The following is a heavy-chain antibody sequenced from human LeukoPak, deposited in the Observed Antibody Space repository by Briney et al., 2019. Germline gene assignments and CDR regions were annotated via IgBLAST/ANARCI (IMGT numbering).Heavy chain of an antibody. J-gene: IGHJ3*02. Sequence: GGSLRLSCAASGFSFSTKWMSWVRQAPGKGLEWVGNIHPHGREQYPVDSVKGRFTISRDNARNSLFLQMNSLRAEDTAVYYCAKEDTAMAVAAFDIWGQGTMVTVSS. D-gene: IGHD5-18*01. CDR3: AKEDTAMAVAAFDI. V-gene: IGHV3-7*03. CDR2: IHPHGREQ. CDR1: GFSFSTKW.